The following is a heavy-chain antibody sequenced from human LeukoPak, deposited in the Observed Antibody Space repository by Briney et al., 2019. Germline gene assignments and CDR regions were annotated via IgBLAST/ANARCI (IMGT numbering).Heavy chain of an antibody. Sequence: ASVKVSCKATSHIRSVRQAPGQGLAWMGWIGSYEGDTYYAQKFQGRVTVTTDTSTNTAYMELRSLRADDTAVYYCARDFWNFYDSSGYYRDFDSWGQGTLVTVSS. CDR2: IGSYEGDT. D-gene: IGHD3-22*01. J-gene: IGHJ5*01. CDR3: ARDFWNFYDSSGYYRDFDS. CDR1: TSH. V-gene: IGHV1-18*01.